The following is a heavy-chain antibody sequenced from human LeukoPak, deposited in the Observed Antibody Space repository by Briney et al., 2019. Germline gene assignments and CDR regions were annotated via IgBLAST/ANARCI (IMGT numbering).Heavy chain of an antibody. CDR1: GYTFTSYY. CDR3: ARDRYYDSSGYYP. J-gene: IGHJ5*02. V-gene: IGHV1-2*02. D-gene: IGHD3-22*01. CDR2: INPNSGGT. Sequence: GASVKVSCKASGYTFTSYYMHWVRQAPGQGLEWMGWINPNSGGTNYAQKFQGRVTMTRDTSISTAYMELSRLRSDDTAVYYCARDRYYDSSGYYPWGQGTLVTVSS.